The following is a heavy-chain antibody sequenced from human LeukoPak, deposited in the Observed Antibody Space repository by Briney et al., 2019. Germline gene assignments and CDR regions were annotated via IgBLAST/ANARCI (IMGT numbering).Heavy chain of an antibody. CDR2: ISSNGGST. CDR1: GFTFSSYA. D-gene: IGHD2-15*01. Sequence: GGSLRLSCAASGFTFSSYAMHWIRQAPGKGLEYVSAISSNGGSTYYANSVKGRFTISRDNSKNTLYLQMGSLRAEDMVVYYCARAEYCSGGSCTMSFWLDGMDVWGQGTTVTVSS. V-gene: IGHV3-64*01. CDR3: ARAEYCSGGSCTMSFWLDGMDV. J-gene: IGHJ6*02.